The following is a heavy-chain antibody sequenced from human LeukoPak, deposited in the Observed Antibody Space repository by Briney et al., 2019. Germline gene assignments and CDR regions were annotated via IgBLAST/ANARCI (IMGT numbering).Heavy chain of an antibody. J-gene: IGHJ5*02. CDR2: INPTGTGT. D-gene: IGHD2-21*01. CDR1: GYTFINNW. CDR3: ARLLFGRLESWFDP. Sequence: VASVKVSCKASGYTFINNWMHWVRQAPGQGLEWIGLINPTGTGTLYAQKFQGRVTMTRDMSTSTDYMELSSLRSEDTAVYYCARLLFGRLESWFDPWGQGTLVTVSS. V-gene: IGHV1-46*01.